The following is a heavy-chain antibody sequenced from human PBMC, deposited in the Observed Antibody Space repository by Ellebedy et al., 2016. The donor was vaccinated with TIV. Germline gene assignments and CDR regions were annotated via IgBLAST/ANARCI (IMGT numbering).Heavy chain of an antibody. CDR1: DFTFSFYW. Sequence: GESLKISCADSDFTFSFYWMSWVRQAPGKGLEWVANIDPAGSETKYVDSVKGRFTMSRDNAKSSLFLKMSSLRPDDTAVDYCVRGGGSGNHFEFWGQGTLVAVSS. V-gene: IGHV3-7*01. D-gene: IGHD6-19*01. J-gene: IGHJ4*02. CDR3: VRGGGSGNHFEF. CDR2: IDPAGSET.